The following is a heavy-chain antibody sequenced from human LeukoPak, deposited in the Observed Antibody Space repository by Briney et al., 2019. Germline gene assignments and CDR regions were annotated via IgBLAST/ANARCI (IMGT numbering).Heavy chain of an antibody. Sequence: PGGSLRLSCAASGFTFSSYSMNWVRQAPGKGLEWVSYISSSSSTIYYADSVKGRFTISRDNAKNSLYLQMNSLRAEDTAVYYCARTGSGSYYRQYYFDYWGQGTLVTVSS. CDR1: GFTFSSYS. CDR3: ARTGSGSYYRQYYFDY. CDR2: ISSSSSTI. J-gene: IGHJ4*02. V-gene: IGHV3-48*01. D-gene: IGHD1-26*01.